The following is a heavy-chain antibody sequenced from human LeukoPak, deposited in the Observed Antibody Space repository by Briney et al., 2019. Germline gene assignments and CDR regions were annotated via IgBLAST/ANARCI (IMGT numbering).Heavy chain of an antibody. V-gene: IGHV4-59*08. D-gene: IGHD3-10*01. CDR3: ARATKLLWFGELLEKGSYYFDY. J-gene: IGHJ4*02. Sequence: SETLSLTCTVSGGSISSYYWSWIRQPPGKGLEWIGCIYYSGSTNYNPSLKSRVTISVDTSKNQFSLKLSSVTAADTAVYYCARATKLLWFGELLEKGSYYFDYWGQGTPVTVSS. CDR2: IYYSGST. CDR1: GGSISSYY.